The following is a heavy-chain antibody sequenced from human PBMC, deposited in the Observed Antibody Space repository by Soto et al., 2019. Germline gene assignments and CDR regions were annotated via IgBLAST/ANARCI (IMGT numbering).Heavy chain of an antibody. V-gene: IGHV3-15*01. CDR2: IKSKTDGGTT. J-gene: IGHJ4*02. D-gene: IGHD3-9*01. Sequence: GSLRLSCAASGFTFSNAWMSWVRQAPGKGLEWVGRIKSKTDGGTTDYAAPVKGRFTISRDDSKNTLYLQMNSLKTEDTAVYYCTADQLRYFDSIDYWGQGTLVTVSS. CDR3: TADQLRYFDSIDY. CDR1: GFTFSNAW.